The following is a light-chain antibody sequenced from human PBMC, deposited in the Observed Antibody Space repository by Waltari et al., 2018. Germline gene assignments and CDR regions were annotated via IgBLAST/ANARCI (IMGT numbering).Light chain of an antibody. V-gene: IGLV2-14*03. CDR1: SRDLGFYNY. Sequence: QSALTQPASVSGSPGQSITISCYGTSRDLGFYNYVSWYQHHPGKAPKLMIYDVSQRPSGVSDRFSGSKSGNTASLTISGLQAEDEADYYCNSYTGSSSWVFGGGTKVTVL. J-gene: IGLJ3*02. CDR3: NSYTGSSSWV. CDR2: DVS.